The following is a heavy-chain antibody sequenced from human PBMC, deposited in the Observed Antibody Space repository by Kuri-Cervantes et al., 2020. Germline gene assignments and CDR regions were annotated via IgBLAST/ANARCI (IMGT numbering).Heavy chain of an antibody. J-gene: IGHJ4*02. Sequence: ASVKVSCKASGYTFTSYAMHWVRQAPGQRLEWMGWINAGNGNTKYSQKFQGRVAITRDTSASTVYMELSSLRSEDTAVYYCARGAVAGTLSNWGQGTLVTSPQ. CDR1: GYTFTSYA. CDR3: ARGAVAGTLSN. CDR2: INAGNGNT. D-gene: IGHD6-19*01. V-gene: IGHV1-3*01.